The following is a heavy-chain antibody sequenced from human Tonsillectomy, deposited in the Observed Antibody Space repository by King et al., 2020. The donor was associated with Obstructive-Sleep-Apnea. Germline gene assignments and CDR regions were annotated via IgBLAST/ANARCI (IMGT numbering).Heavy chain of an antibody. Sequence: QLVQSGAEAKKPGASVKVSCKASGYTFSTYDINWVRQATGQGLEWMGWMNPNSGRTDYAQKFQGRVTTTRNTSIATAYMELSSLRPEDSAIYYCTRGYGGSSPLFNYWGQGTLVTVSS. J-gene: IGHJ4*02. V-gene: IGHV1-8*02. CDR3: TRGYGGSSPLFNY. CDR2: MNPNSGRT. CDR1: GYTFSTYD. D-gene: IGHD4-23*01.